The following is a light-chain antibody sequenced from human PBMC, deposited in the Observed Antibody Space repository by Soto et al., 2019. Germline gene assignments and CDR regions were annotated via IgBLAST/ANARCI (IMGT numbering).Light chain of an antibody. Sequence: QSALTQPASVSGPPGQSITISCTGTSSDVGAYDYVSWYQQHPDKAPKLMIYEVSNRPSGVSNRFSGSKSVNTATLTISGLQADDEADYYCSSYTSSSTRVFGTGTKVTV. CDR2: EVS. CDR3: SSYTSSSTRV. J-gene: IGLJ1*01. V-gene: IGLV2-14*03. CDR1: SSDVGAYDY.